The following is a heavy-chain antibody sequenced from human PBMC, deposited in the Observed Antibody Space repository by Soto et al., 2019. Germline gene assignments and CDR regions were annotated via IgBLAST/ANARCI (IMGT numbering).Heavy chain of an antibody. D-gene: IGHD5-12*01. CDR1: AASSGRSSYF. V-gene: IGHV4-39*01. CDR3: ARRDRGGNGGKSFPF. Sequence: PSETLSLTCTVSAASSGRSSYFWGWIRQPPGKGLEWIGSLYYSGSAYYNPSLYSRVTISADTSKNLLSLKLRSVTAADTAVYYCARRDRGGNGGKSFPFWGQGTLVTLSS. CDR2: LYYSGSA. J-gene: IGHJ4*02.